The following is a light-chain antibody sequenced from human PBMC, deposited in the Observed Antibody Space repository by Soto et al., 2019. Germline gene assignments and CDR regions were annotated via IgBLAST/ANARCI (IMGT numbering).Light chain of an antibody. V-gene: IGKV1-5*01. J-gene: IGKJ4*01. CDR3: QQYNHYPLT. CDR2: DAS. Sequence: DIQMTQSPSTLSASVGDRVTITCRASQSITRSLAWYQQKLGKAPKLLIYDASSLQIGVPSRFSGSGSGTDFTLIVSSLQPDDFTTYYCQQYNHYPLTFGGGTKVDIK. CDR1: QSITRS.